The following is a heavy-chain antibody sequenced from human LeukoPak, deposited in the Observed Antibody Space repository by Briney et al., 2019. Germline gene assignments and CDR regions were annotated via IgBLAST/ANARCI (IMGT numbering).Heavy chain of an antibody. V-gene: IGHV1-2*02. CDR3: ARMYYDFWSGPGYFDY. D-gene: IGHD3-3*01. CDR2: INPNGGDT. Sequence: ASVKVSCKASGYIFTGYYMHWVRQAPGQGLEWMGWINPNGGDTNYAQKFQGRVTMTRDTSISTAYMELSRLRSDDTAVYYCARMYYDFWSGPGYFDYWGQGTLVTVSS. J-gene: IGHJ4*02. CDR1: GYIFTGYY.